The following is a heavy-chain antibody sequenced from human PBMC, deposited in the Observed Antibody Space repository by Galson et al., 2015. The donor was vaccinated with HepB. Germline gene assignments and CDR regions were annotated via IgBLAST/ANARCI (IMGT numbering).Heavy chain of an antibody. CDR3: ARGRGRIAAAGKDNWFDP. D-gene: IGHD6-13*01. CDR1: GYTFTGYY. J-gene: IGHJ5*02. V-gene: IGHV1-2*04. CDR2: INPNSGGT. Sequence: SVKVSCKASGYTFTGYYMHWVRQAPGQGLEWMGWINPNSGGTNYAQKFQGWVTMTRDTSISTAYMELSRLRSDDTAVYYCARGRGRIAAAGKDNWFDPWGQGTLVTVSS.